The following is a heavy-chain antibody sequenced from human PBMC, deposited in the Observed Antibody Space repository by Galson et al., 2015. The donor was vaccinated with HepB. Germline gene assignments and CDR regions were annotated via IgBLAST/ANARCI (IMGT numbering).Heavy chain of an antibody. D-gene: IGHD2-21*02. V-gene: IGHV3-7*01. CDR3: ARGWDIDVTAKFDY. J-gene: IGHJ4*02. Sequence: SLRLSCAVSGFTYSNYWMSWVRQAPGRGLEWVANIKYDGSEKYYVRSVEGRFTVSRDNAQNSLYLHMNSLRAEDTAVYYCARGWDIDVTAKFDYWGQGALVTVSS. CDR2: IKYDGSEK. CDR1: GFTYSNYW.